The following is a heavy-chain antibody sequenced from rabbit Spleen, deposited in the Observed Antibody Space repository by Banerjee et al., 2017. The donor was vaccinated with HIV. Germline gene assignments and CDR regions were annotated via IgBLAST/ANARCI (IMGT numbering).Heavy chain of an antibody. CDR2: IYAVTGKA. CDR3: ARDTSSSFSSYGMDL. J-gene: IGHJ6*01. D-gene: IGHD1-1*01. CDR1: GFTISSSYY. Sequence: QSLEESGGDLVKPGASLTLTCTASGFTISSSYYMCWVRQAPGKGLECIACIYAVTGKAVYASWAKGRFTFSKTSSTTVTLQMTRLTAADTATYFCARDTSSSFSSYGMDLWGQGTLVTVS. V-gene: IGHV1S40*01.